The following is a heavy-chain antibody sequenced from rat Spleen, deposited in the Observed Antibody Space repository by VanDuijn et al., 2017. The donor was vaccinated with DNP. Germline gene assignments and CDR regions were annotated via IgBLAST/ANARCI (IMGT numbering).Heavy chain of an antibody. V-gene: IGHV3-1*01. D-gene: IGHD1-12*03. J-gene: IGHJ1*01. Sequence: EVQLQESGPGLVKPSQSLYLTCSVTGYSITSNYWGWIRKFPGDKMEWIGHISYSGSTGYNPSLKSRISISRDTSKNQFFLHLNSVTTEDTATYYCARGNDGYYPNWYFDFWGPGTMVTVSS. CDR3: ARGNDGYYPNWYFDF. CDR1: GYSITSNY. CDR2: ISYSGST.